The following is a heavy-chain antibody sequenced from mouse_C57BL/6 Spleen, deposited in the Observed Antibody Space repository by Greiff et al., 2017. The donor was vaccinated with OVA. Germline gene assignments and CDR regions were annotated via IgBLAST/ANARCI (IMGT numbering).Heavy chain of an antibody. D-gene: IGHD2-3*01. CDR2: IRLKSDNYAT. J-gene: IGHJ1*03. V-gene: IGHV6-3*01. CDR1: GFTFSNYW. CDR3: TGWLLRWDFDV. Sequence: EVKVEESGGGLVQPGGSMKLSCVASGFTFSNYWMNWVRQSPEKGLEWVAQIRLKSDNYATHYAESVKGRFTISRDDSKSSVYLQMNNLRAEDTGIYYCTGWLLRWDFDVWGTGTTVTVSS.